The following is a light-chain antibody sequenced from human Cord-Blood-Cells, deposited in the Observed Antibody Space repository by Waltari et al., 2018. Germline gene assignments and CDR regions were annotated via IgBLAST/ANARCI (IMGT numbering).Light chain of an antibody. CDR2: GAS. CDR1: QSVSSSY. J-gene: IGKJ4*01. Sequence: EIVLTQSPGTLSLSPGERATLPCRASQSVSSSYLAWYQQKPGQDPRLLIYGASSGATGIPDRFSGSGSGTDFTLTISRLEPEDFAVYYCQQYGSSPLTFGGGTKVEIK. CDR3: QQYGSSPLT. V-gene: IGKV3-20*01.